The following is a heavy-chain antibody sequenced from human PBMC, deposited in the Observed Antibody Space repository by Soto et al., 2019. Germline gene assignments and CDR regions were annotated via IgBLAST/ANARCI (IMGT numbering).Heavy chain of an antibody. V-gene: IGHV3-23*01. CDR2: ISGSGGST. CDR3: AKVRYAGYSSSWYFDY. Sequence: EVQLLESGGGLVQPGGSLRLSCAASGFTFSSYAMSWVRQAPGKGLEWVSAISGSGGSTYYADSVKGRFTISRDNSKNTLYLQMNSLRAEDTAVYYCAKVRYAGYSSSWYFDYWGQGTLVTVSS. D-gene: IGHD6-13*01. CDR1: GFTFSSYA. J-gene: IGHJ4*02.